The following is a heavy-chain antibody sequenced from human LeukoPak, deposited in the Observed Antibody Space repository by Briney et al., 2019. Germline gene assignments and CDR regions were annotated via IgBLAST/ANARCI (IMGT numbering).Heavy chain of an antibody. CDR1: GFTFSSYA. V-gene: IGHV3-23*01. D-gene: IGHD3-10*01. Sequence: GGSLRLSCAASGFTFSSYAMSWVRQAPGKGLEWVSAISGSGGSTYYADSVKGRFTISRDNSKSTLYLQMNSLRAEDTAVYYCARDKSDSGSYYKYWGQGTLVTVSS. J-gene: IGHJ4*02. CDR3: ARDKSDSGSYYKY. CDR2: ISGSGGST.